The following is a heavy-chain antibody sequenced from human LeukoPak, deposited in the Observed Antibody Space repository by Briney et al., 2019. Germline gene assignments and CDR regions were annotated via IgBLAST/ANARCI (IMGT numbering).Heavy chain of an antibody. J-gene: IGHJ5*02. D-gene: IGHD5-18*01. CDR2: INHSGST. CDR3: ARGEEGGHTYGYWFDP. CDR1: GESFSAYS. V-gene: IGHV4-34*01. Sequence: SETLSLTCAVYGESFSAYSWSWIRQPPGKGLEWIGDINHSGSTNYNPSLKSRVTISLDTSKNQFSLKLSSVAAADTAVYYCARGEEGGHTYGYWFDPWGQGTLVTVSS.